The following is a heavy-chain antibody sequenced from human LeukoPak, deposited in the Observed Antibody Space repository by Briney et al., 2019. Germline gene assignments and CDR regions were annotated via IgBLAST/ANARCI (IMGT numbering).Heavy chain of an antibody. CDR2: ISSSSTYI. CDR1: GFTFSTYS. J-gene: IGHJ4*02. D-gene: IGHD5-18*01. Sequence: GGSLRLSRAASGFTFSTYSMNWVRQTPGKGLEWVSSISSSSTYIYYADSVKGRFTISRDNAKNSLYLQMNSLRVEDTAVYYCAREPTAMILWGQGTLVTVSS. V-gene: IGHV3-21*01. CDR3: AREPTAMIL.